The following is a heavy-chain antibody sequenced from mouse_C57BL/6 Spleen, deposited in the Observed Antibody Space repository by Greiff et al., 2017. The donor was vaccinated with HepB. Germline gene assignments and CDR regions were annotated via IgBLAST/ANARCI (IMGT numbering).Heavy chain of an antibody. J-gene: IGHJ4*01. CDR1: GYTFTSYW. CDR2: IDPSDSYP. D-gene: IGHD1-1*01. Sequence: QVQLQQPGAELVMPGASVKLSCKASGYTFTSYWMHWVKQRPGQGLEWIGEIDPSDSYPNYNQKFKGKSTLTVDKSSSTAYMQLSSLTSEDSAVMYGSIATDYVGDYYAMDYWGQGTSVTVSS. V-gene: IGHV1-69*01. CDR3: SIATDYVGDYYAMDY.